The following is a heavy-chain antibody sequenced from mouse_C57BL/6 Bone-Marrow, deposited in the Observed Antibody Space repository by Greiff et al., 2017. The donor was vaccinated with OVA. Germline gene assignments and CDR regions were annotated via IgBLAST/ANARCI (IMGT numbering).Heavy chain of an antibody. J-gene: IGHJ2*01. V-gene: IGHV1-7*01. D-gene: IGHD1-1*01. Sequence: QVQLKQSGAELAKPGASVKLSCKASGYTFTSYWMHWVKQRPGQGLEWLGYINPSSGYTKYNQKFKDKATLTADKSSSTAYMQLSSLTYEDSAVYYCARGLITTVVAQGGYWGQGTTLTVSS. CDR2: INPSSGYT. CDR1: GYTFTSYW. CDR3: ARGLITTVVAQGGY.